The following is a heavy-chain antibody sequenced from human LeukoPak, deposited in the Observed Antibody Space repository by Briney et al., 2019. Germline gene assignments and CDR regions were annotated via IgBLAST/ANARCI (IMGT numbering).Heavy chain of an antibody. CDR2: INWNSGII. CDR3: AKDSSTLRYFDWFEY. CDR1: GFTFDDYA. Sequence: SLRLSCAASGFTFDDYAMHWVRQAPGKGLEWVSGINWNSGIIGYADSVKGRFTISRDNAKNSLYLQMNSLRAEDTALYYCAKDSSTLRYFDWFEYWGQGILVTVSS. J-gene: IGHJ4*02. D-gene: IGHD3-9*01. V-gene: IGHV3-9*01.